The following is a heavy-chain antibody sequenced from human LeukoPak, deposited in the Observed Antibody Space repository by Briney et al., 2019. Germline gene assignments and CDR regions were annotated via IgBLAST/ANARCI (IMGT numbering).Heavy chain of an antibody. Sequence: TSETLSLTCTVSGGSISSSSYYWGWIRQPPGKGLEWIGSIYYSGSTYYNPSLKSRVTISVDTSKNQFSLKLSSVTAADTAVYYCARQDSSSWYRFPVVLFDYWGQGTLVTVSS. CDR1: GGSISSSSYY. CDR2: IYYSGST. V-gene: IGHV4-39*01. D-gene: IGHD6-13*01. J-gene: IGHJ4*02. CDR3: ARQDSSSWYRFPVVLFDY.